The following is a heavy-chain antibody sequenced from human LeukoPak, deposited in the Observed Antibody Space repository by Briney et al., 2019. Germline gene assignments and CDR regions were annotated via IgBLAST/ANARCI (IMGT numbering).Heavy chain of an antibody. CDR3: ARLVAAAEPFFGY. J-gene: IGHJ4*02. Sequence: EASVKVSCKASGYTFTSYDINWVRQAPGQGLEWMGWISAYNGNTNYAQKLQGRVTMTTDTSTSTAYMELRSLRSDDTAVYYCARLVAAAEPFFGYWGQGTLVTVSS. CDR1: GYTFTSYD. V-gene: IGHV1-18*01. CDR2: ISAYNGNT. D-gene: IGHD6-13*01.